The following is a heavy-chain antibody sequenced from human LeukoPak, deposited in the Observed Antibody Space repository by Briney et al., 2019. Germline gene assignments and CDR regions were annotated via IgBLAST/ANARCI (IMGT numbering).Heavy chain of an antibody. CDR1: GGSIRSSYYY. CDR2: IYDSGGT. J-gene: IGHJ5*02. D-gene: IGHD3-3*01. CDR3: ARGIPVIWSGYYRGFGNWFDP. Sequence: SETLSLTCTVSGGSIRSSYYYWGWIRQPPGKGLEWIGSIYDSGGTYYNPSLKSRVTISVDTSKNQFSLKLSSVTAADTAVYYCARGIPVIWSGYYRGFGNWFDPWGQGTLVTVSS. V-gene: IGHV4-39*07.